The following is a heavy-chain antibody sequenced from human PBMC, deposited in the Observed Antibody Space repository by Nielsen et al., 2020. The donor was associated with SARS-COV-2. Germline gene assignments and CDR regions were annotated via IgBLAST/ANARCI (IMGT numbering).Heavy chain of an antibody. J-gene: IGHJ2*01. D-gene: IGHD4-17*01. CDR2: IGTAGDT. CDR3: ARAWPYGDYGKSYWYFDL. V-gene: IGHV3-13*04. CDR1: GFTFSSYD. Sequence: GRSLRLSCAASGFTFSSYDMHWVRQATGKGLEWVSGIGTAGDTYYPGSVKGRFTISRENAKNSLYLQMNSLRAGDTAVYYCARAWPYGDYGKSYWYFDLWGRGTLVTVSS.